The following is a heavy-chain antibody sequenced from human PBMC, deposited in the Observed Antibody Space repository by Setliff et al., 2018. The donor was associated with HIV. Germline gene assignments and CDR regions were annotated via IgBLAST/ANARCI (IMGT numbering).Heavy chain of an antibody. V-gene: IGHV4-39*07. J-gene: IGHJ4*02. Sequence: PSETLSLTCTVSGGSISNSRYYWSWIRQPPGKGLEWVGSIYHSGNTHYNPSLTGRVPISVDTSKNQFSFKLAFVTAADTAVYYCARYSTLTKNFEYWGQGTLVTVS. CDR2: IYHSGNT. CDR1: GGSISNSRYY. CDR3: ARYSTLTKNFEY. D-gene: IGHD4-17*01.